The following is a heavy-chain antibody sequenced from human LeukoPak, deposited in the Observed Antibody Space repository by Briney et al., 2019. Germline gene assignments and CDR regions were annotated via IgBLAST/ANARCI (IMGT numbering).Heavy chain of an antibody. J-gene: IGHJ6*02. V-gene: IGHV3-23*01. D-gene: IGHD2-2*01. CDR3: ARALYCSSTSCYHVYYYYGMDV. CDR2: ISNTGGGT. CDR1: GFTFSSYA. Sequence: GGSLRLSCAGSGFTFSSYAMTWVRQAPGKGLEWVSSISNTGGGTYYADSVKGRFTISRDNSKNTLYLQMNSLRAEDTAVYYCARALYCSSTSCYHVYYYYGMDVWGQGTTVTVSS.